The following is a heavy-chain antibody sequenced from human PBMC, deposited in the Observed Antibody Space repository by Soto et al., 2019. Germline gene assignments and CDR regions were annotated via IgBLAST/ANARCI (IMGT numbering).Heavy chain of an antibody. CDR1: GGSISSYY. Sequence: SETLSLTCTVSGGSISSYYWSWIRQPPGKGLEWIGYIYYSGSTNYNPSLKSRVTISVDTSKNQFSLKLSSVTAADTAVYYCARDQYSRYSSSWYYLDYWGKGTLVTVSS. V-gene: IGHV4-59*01. J-gene: IGHJ4*02. D-gene: IGHD6-13*01. CDR3: ARDQYSRYSSSWYYLDY. CDR2: IYYSGST.